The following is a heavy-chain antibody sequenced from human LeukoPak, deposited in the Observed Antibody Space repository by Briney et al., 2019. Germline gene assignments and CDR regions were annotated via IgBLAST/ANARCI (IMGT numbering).Heavy chain of an antibody. V-gene: IGHV3-30*02. CDR2: IRYDGSNK. J-gene: IGHJ4*02. D-gene: IGHD5-24*01. CDR1: RFTFSSYG. CDR3: AREGYSPRDGYNFNFDY. Sequence: GGSLRLSCAASRFTFSSYGMHWVRQAPGEGLEWVAFIRYDGSNKYYADSVKGRFTISRDNAKNSLYLQMNSLRAEDTAVYYCAREGYSPRDGYNFNFDYWGQGTLVTVSS.